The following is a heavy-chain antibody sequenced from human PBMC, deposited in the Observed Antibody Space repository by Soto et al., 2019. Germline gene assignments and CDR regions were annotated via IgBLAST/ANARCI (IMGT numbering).Heavy chain of an antibody. CDR3: ASIAARRSQYYYYYMDV. D-gene: IGHD6-6*01. CDR2: INHSGST. CDR1: GGSFSGYY. J-gene: IGHJ6*03. V-gene: IGHV4-34*01. Sequence: PSETLSLTCAVYGGSFSGYYWSWIRQPPGKGLEWIGEINHSGSTNYNPSLKSRVTISVDTSKNQFSLKLSSVTAADTAVYYCASIAARRSQYYYYYMDVWGKGTTVTVSS.